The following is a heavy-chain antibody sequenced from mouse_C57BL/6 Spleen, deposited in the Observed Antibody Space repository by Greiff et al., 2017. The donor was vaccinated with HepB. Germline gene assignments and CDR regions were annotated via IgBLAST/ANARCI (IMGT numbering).Heavy chain of an antibody. CDR3: ARDYYGSRESSWFAY. Sequence: VQLVESGAELVRPGASVKLSCKASGYTFTDYYINWVKQRPGQGLEWIARIYPGSGNTYYNEKFKGKATLTAEKSSSTAYMQLSSLTSEDSAVYFCARDYYGSRESSWFAYWGQGTLVTVSA. D-gene: IGHD1-1*01. CDR1: GYTFTDYY. J-gene: IGHJ3*01. CDR2: IYPGSGNT. V-gene: IGHV1-76*01.